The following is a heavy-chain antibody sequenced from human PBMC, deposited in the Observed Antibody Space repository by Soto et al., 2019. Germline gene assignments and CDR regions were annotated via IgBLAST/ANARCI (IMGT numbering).Heavy chain of an antibody. CDR3: ARDSRDCSSTSCYRMDWFDP. Sequence: SETLSLTCAVSGGSISSSNWWSGVRQPPGKGLGGIGEIYHSGSTNYNPSLKSRVTISVDKSKNQFSLKLSSVTAADTAVYYCARDSRDCSSTSCYRMDWFDPWGQGTLVTVS. D-gene: IGHD2-2*02. J-gene: IGHJ5*02. CDR2: IYHSGST. CDR1: GGSISSSNW. V-gene: IGHV4-4*02.